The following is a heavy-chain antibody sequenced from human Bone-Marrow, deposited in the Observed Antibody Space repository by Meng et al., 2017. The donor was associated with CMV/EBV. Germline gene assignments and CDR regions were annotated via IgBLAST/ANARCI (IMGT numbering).Heavy chain of an antibody. CDR3: ARGGTYDFWRTYFTFPFDY. J-gene: IGHJ4*02. CDR1: EYEFTNYW. D-gene: IGHD3-3*01. Sequence: GESLKISCEASEYEFTNYWIGWVRQMPGRGLEWMGIIHPYDSDSRYSPSFQGHVTFSVDRSINTAYLQWRSLQASDTAMYYCARGGTYDFWRTYFTFPFDYWGQGSLVTVSS. CDR2: IHPYDSDS. V-gene: IGHV5-51*01.